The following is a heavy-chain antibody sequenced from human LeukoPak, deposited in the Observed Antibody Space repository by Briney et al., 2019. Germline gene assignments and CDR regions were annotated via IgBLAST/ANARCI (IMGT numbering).Heavy chain of an antibody. J-gene: IGHJ6*02. Sequence: GRSLRLSCAASGFTVSSNYMSWVRQAPGKGLEWVSVIYSGGSTYYADSVKGRFTISRDNSKNTLYLQMNSLRAEDTAVYYCARESSKITIFGVVPSGMDVWGQRTTVTVSS. V-gene: IGHV3-66*01. CDR1: GFTVSSNY. D-gene: IGHD3-3*01. CDR3: ARESSKITIFGVVPSGMDV. CDR2: IYSGGST.